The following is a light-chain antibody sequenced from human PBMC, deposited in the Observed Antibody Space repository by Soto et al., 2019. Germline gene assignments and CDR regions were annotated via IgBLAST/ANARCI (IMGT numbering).Light chain of an antibody. J-gene: IGKJ2*01. Sequence: EIVLTQSPGTLSLSPGERATLSCRASQNVSSSYLAWYQHKPGQAPRLLIYGASSRATGIPDRFSGSGSGTDFTLTISRLEPEDFAVYYCQQYGSSPHTFGNGTKLEIK. CDR3: QQYGSSPHT. V-gene: IGKV3-20*01. CDR1: QNVSSSY. CDR2: GAS.